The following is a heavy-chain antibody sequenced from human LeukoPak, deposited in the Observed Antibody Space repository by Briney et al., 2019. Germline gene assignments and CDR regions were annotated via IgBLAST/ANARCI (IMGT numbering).Heavy chain of an antibody. CDR1: GASIISNNW. J-gene: IGHJ4*02. Sequence: SGTLSLTCAVSGASIISNNWWSWVRQPSGKGLERIGEIWHSGTTNYNPSLKSRVTISVDNSKNQFSLKLNSVTAADTAVYYCMGADYGGHWGQGTLVTVSS. CDR3: MGADYGGH. D-gene: IGHD4-17*01. V-gene: IGHV4-4*02. CDR2: IWHSGTT.